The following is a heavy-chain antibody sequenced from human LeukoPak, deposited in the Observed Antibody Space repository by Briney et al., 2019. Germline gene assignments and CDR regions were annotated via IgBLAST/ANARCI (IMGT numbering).Heavy chain of an antibody. Sequence: SETLSLTCTVSGGSISSYYWSWIRQPPGKGLEWIGYIYYSGSTNYNPSLKSRVTISVDTSKNQFSLKLSSVTAADTAVYYCARGSGIRPDYYGMDVWGQGTTVTVSS. CDR1: GGSISSYY. CDR3: ARGSGIRPDYYGMDV. V-gene: IGHV4-59*01. D-gene: IGHD6-6*01. J-gene: IGHJ6*02. CDR2: IYYSGST.